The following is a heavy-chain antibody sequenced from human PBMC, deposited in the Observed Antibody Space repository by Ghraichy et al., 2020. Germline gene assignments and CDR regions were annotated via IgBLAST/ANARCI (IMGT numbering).Heavy chain of an antibody. CDR3: ARASHDFSLGYGMDV. J-gene: IGHJ6*02. V-gene: IGHV4-59*01. D-gene: IGHD3-16*01. CDR1: GGAISSDY. Sequence: SQTRSLTCTVSGGAISSDYWSWIRQPPGKGLEWIGYIFYSGSTNYNPSLKSRVTISVDTPKSQFSLKLNSVTTADTGVYYCARASHDFSLGYGMDVWGRGTTVTVSS. CDR2: IFYSGST.